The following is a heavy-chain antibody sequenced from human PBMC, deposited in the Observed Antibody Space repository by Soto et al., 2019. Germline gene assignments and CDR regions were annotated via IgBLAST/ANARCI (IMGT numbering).Heavy chain of an antibody. CDR2: IRGSGDST. CDR3: AKEYTSSSLWGFFDY. Sequence: EVQLLESGGVLIQPGGSLRLSCAASGFTFSSYAMTWVRQAPGKGLEWVSSIRGSGDSTYYADSVKGRSTISRDNSRDTLHLQMNNLRAEDTAVYYCAKEYTSSSLWGFFDYWGQGILVTVSS. CDR1: GFTFSSYA. V-gene: IGHV3-23*01. J-gene: IGHJ4*02. D-gene: IGHD6-6*01.